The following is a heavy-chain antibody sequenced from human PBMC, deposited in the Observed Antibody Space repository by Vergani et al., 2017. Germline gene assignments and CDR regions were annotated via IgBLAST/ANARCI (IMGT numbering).Heavy chain of an antibody. CDR2: MDYSGST. CDR1: GDSVISTDYH. CDR3: ESKRGACRAAYCHSYDF. V-gene: IGHV4-39*01. D-gene: IGHD2-15*01. Sequence: QVQLQESGPGLVKPSETLSLTCTVSGDSVISTDYHWGWIRQPPGKGLEWIGSMDYSGSTSYNLSLESRISISFETPQNQFSLRLTSVTAADTAVYYCESKRGACRAAYCHSYDFWGPGTLVGVSS. J-gene: IGHJ4*02.